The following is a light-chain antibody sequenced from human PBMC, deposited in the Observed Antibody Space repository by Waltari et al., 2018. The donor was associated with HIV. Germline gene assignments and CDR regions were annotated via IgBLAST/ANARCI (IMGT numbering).Light chain of an antibody. CDR3: QQYGNLPGGFT. Sequence: EIVLTQSPGTLSLSPGERATLSCRASQSVSSSYLAWYQQKPGQAPRLLVYGASSRATGIPDRFSGSGSGTDFTLTISRLEPEDFAVYYCQQYGNLPGGFTFGPGTKVDIK. V-gene: IGKV3-20*01. CDR2: GAS. CDR1: QSVSSSY. J-gene: IGKJ3*01.